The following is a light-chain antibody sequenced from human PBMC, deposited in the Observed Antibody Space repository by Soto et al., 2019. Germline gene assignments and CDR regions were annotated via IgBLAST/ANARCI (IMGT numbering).Light chain of an antibody. V-gene: IGKV1-12*01. CDR3: QKYNSAPLT. CDR1: QGITNW. Sequence: DIQVTQSPSSVSASVGDRVTITCRASQGITNWLAWYQQKPGKAPKLLIYAASGLPSGVPSRFSGSGSGTDFTLTISSLQPEDVATYYCQKYNSAPLTFGGGTKVDIK. CDR2: AAS. J-gene: IGKJ4*01.